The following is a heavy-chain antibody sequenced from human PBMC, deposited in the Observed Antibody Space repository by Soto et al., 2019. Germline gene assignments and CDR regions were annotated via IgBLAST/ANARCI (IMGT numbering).Heavy chain of an antibody. V-gene: IGHV2-5*02. J-gene: IGHJ4*02. CDR1: GFSLSSTRMA. CDR3: AHIGAAGMGYSLDY. D-gene: IGHD6-13*01. CDR2: IYWDDDK. Sequence: QITLKESGPTRVKPTQTLTLTYTFSGFSLSSTRMAVGWIRQPPGKALEWLALIYWDDDKRYSPSLKSRLTIPQDTSRNHVVLTMSLLTPLDTTIYYWAHIGAAGMGYSLDYGGQGPLVTVS.